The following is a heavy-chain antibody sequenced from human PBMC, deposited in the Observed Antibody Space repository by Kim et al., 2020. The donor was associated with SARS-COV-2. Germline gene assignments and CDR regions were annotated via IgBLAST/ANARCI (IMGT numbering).Heavy chain of an antibody. CDR1: GGSIKNDNYY. CDR2: FFHRGGT. V-gene: IGHV4-39*01. J-gene: IGHJ4*02. D-gene: IGHD3-22*01. CDR3: ASIDESSLIAS. Sequence: SETLSLTCTVSGGSIKNDNYYWGWIRQAPGKGLEWIGNFFHRGGTYYNPSLKSQVIISVDTSENQFSLKLTSVTAADTGVYYCASIDESSLIASWGQGSLVTVS.